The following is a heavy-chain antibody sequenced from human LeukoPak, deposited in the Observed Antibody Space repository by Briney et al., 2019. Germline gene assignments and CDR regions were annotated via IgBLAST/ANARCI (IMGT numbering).Heavy chain of an antibody. CDR2: ISGSGTNT. Sequence: GGSLRLSCAASIFSFNLYGISWVRQAPGKGLEWIATISGSGTNTHYADSVKGRLTISRDNSKNTLYLQMNSLRAEDTAVYYCAKDGSQWRSGRYYYMDVWGKGTTVTVSS. V-gene: IGHV3-23*01. J-gene: IGHJ6*03. D-gene: IGHD6-19*01. CDR3: AKDGSQWRSGRYYYMDV. CDR1: IFSFNLYG.